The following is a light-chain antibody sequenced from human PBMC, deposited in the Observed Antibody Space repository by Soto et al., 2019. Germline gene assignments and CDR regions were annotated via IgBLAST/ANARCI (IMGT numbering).Light chain of an antibody. CDR1: SGHSTYI. CDR2: LEGSGNY. V-gene: IGLV4-60*02. J-gene: IGLJ1*01. CDR3: DTWVSSTYV. Sequence: QPVLTQSSSASASLGSSVKLTCTLNSGHSTYIIAWHQQQPGKAPRYLMKLEGSGNYNTGSGVPDRFSGYSSGADRYLTISHLQFEDAADYFWDTWVSSTYVFGTGTKLTV.